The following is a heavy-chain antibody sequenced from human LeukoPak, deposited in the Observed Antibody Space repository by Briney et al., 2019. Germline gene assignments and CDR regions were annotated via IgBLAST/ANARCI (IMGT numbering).Heavy chain of an antibody. V-gene: IGHV4-59*11. J-gene: IGHJ5*02. CDR2: IYYSGHT. CDR1: VGSINSLY. D-gene: IGHD3-3*01. Sequence: SETLSLTCSVSVGSINSLYWSWIRQTPGKGLEWIGYIYYSGHTNSNPSLRSRVTISIDTSRTQFSLNLTSVSAADTAVYYCASGGFWSGYFTWGQGILVTVSS. CDR3: ASGGFWSGYFT.